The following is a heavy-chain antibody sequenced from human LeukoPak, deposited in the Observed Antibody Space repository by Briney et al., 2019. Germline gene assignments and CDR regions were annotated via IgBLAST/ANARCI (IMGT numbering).Heavy chain of an antibody. J-gene: IGHJ4*02. CDR1: GFTFSRFA. CDR2: ISGSGSSA. Sequence: PGGSLRLSCAVSGFTFSRFAMNWVRQAPGQGLEWISIISGSGSSAYYADSVKGRFIISRDNFKNTVNLEMSSLRAEDTAVYYCAKEAGGSACGYWGQGTLVTVSS. D-gene: IGHD1-26*01. CDR3: AKEAGGSACGY. V-gene: IGHV3-23*01.